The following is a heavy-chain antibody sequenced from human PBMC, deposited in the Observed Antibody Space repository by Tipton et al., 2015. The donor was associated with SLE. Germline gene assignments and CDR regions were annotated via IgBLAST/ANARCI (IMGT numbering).Heavy chain of an antibody. J-gene: IGHJ6*02. Sequence: TLSLTCNVSVYSISSSHWWGWIRQPPGKGLEWIGDIDHSGVTHYNPSLKSRVTISRDTSGNQFSLKLGSLTAADTAVYYCARVVTVGAAHYYDIDVWGQGTRVTVSS. V-gene: IGHV4-28*03. CDR2: IDHSGVT. CDR3: ARVVTVGAAHYYDIDV. D-gene: IGHD2-21*02. CDR1: VYSISSSHW.